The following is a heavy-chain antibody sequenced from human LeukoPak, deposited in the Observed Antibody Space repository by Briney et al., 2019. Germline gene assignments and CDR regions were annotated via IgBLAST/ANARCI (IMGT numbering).Heavy chain of an antibody. V-gene: IGHV3-74*01. J-gene: IGHJ4*02. CDR2: INSDGSST. Sequence: GGSLRLSCAASGFTFSSFWMHWVRQAPGKGLVWVSRINSDGSSTTYADSVKGRFTISRDNAKNTLYLQMNSLRAEGTAVYYCAREGRVSGYDFDYWGQGTLVTVSS. CDR1: GFTFSSFW. D-gene: IGHD5-12*01. CDR3: AREGRVSGYDFDY.